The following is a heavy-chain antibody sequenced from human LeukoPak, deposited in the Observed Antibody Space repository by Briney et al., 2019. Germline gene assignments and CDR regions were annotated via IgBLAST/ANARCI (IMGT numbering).Heavy chain of an antibody. CDR2: INSDGSEG. J-gene: IGHJ3*01. V-gene: IGHV3-7*03. Sequence: GGSLRLSCAVSGFTFSGFWMSWSRQAPGKGLEWMASINSDGSEGYYADVVKGRFTISRDNAKNSLYLQINSLRAEDTAVYYCARSSYSSSSSVWGQGTMVTVSS. D-gene: IGHD6-6*01. CDR3: ARSSYSSSSSV. CDR1: GFTFSGFW.